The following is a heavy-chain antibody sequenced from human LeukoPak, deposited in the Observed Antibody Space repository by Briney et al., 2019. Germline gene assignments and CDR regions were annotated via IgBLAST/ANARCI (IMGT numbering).Heavy chain of an antibody. CDR1: GYTFTSYD. J-gene: IGHJ4*02. CDR3: TRSVRNGHIDY. V-gene: IGHV1-8*01. Sequence: EASVKVSCKASGYTFTSYDINWVRQATGQGLEWMGWMNPNSGNTGYAQKFQGRVTMTRATSISTAYMELSSLTFEDTAVYYCTRSVRNGHIDYWGQGTLVTASS. D-gene: IGHD2-8*01. CDR2: MNPNSGNT.